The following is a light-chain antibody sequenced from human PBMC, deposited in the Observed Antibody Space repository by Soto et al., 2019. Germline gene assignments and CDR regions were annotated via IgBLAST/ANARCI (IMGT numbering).Light chain of an antibody. CDR1: QTLATKY. J-gene: IGKJ2*01. Sequence: EIALTQSPGTLSLSPGERATLSCRASQTLATKYLAWYQQKPGQAPSLLIYDTSNRATGVPDRFSCSGSGTDFTLPISRLEHEDFAVYCCHHCGTSPPNTFGQGTKLEIK. V-gene: IGKV3-20*01. CDR3: HHCGTSPPNT. CDR2: DTS.